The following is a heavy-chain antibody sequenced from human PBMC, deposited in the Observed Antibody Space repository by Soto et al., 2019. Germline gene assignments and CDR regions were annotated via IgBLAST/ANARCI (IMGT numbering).Heavy chain of an antibody. V-gene: IGHV3-74*01. Sequence: GGSLRLSCAASGFTFSSYWMHWVRQVPGKGLVWVSRINADGSGTGYADSVKGRFTISRDNAKNTVYLQMNSLRAEDTAVYYCARVFVQLATNLLDFWGQGALVTVSS. D-gene: IGHD1-1*01. CDR3: ARVFVQLATNLLDF. J-gene: IGHJ4*02. CDR1: GFTFSSYW. CDR2: INADGSGT.